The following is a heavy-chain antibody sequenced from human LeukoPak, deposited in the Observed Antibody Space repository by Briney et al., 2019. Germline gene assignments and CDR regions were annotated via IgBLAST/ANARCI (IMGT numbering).Heavy chain of an antibody. CDR3: AKGDSSGWYFDY. CDR2: IWYSGSNT. V-gene: IGHV3-30*02. CDR1: GFNFSNYG. D-gene: IGHD6-19*01. Sequence: PGGSLRLSCAASGFNFSNYGMHWGRQAPGKGLEWVAVIWYSGSNTYYADSVKGRFTISRDNSKNTLYLQMNSLRAEDTAVYYCAKGDSSGWYFDYWGQGTLVTVSS. J-gene: IGHJ4*02.